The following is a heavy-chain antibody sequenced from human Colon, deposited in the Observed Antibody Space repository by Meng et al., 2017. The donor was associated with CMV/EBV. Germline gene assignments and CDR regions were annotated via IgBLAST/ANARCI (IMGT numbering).Heavy chain of an antibody. CDR3: AKLGNYYDTSGYTI. CDR2: IYSDDSTT. D-gene: IGHD3-22*01. Sequence: GGSLRLSCAASGFTFSTYGMSWVRQAPGKGLEWMSIIYSDDSTTYYADSVKGRFTISRDNSKNTLFLQMNSLRADDTAVYYCAKLGNYYDTSGYTIWGQGTPVTVSS. V-gene: IGHV3-23*03. J-gene: IGHJ4*02. CDR1: GFTFSTYG.